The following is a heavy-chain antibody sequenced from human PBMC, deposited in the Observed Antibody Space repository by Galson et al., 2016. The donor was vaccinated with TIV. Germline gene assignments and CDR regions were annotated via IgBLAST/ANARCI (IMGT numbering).Heavy chain of an antibody. CDR2: ISDGGNT. CDR1: GLSVSINY. V-gene: IGHV3-66*02. D-gene: IGHD2-15*01. J-gene: IGHJ6*02. Sequence: SLRLSCAASGLSVSINYMTWVRQAPGKGLEWVSLISDGGNTYYPGSVKGRFTISRDNSKNTLYLQMNSLRVEDTAVYYYARDRVVDATYYYYYYGMDVWGQGTAVTVSS. CDR3: ARDRVVDATYYYYYYGMDV.